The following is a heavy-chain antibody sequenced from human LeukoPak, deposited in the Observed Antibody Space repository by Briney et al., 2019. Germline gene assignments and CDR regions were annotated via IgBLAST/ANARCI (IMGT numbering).Heavy chain of an antibody. CDR3: ARQDNWNEPYDY. D-gene: IGHD1-20*01. J-gene: IGHJ4*02. V-gene: IGHV4-39*01. CDR2: IYYSGST. CDR1: GGSISSNSYY. Sequence: PSETLSLTCAVSGGSISSNSYYWGWIRQPPGKGLEWIGSIYYSGSTYYNPSLKSRVTISVDTSKNQFSLKLSSVTAADTAVYYCARQDNWNEPYDYWGQGTLVTVSS.